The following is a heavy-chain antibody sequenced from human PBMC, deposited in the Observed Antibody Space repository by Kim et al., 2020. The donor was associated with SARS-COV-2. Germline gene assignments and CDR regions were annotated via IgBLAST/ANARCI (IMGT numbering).Heavy chain of an antibody. J-gene: IGHJ4*02. CDR3: ARVDPFSSGWFIDY. V-gene: IGHV4-61*01. CDR2: IYYSGST. Sequence: SETLSLTCTVSGGSVSSGSYYWSWIRQPPGKRLEWIGYIYYSGSTNYNPSLKSRVTISVDTSKNQFSLKLSSVTAADTAVYYCARVDPFSSGWFIDYWGQGTLVTVSS. CDR1: GGSVSSGSYY. D-gene: IGHD6-19*01.